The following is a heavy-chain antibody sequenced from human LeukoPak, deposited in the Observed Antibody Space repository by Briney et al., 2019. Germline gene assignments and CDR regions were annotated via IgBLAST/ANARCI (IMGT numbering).Heavy chain of an antibody. CDR1: GYSINSGYY. CDR3: ARWFGEYYYGMDV. V-gene: IGHV4-38-2*02. Sequence: SETLSLTCTVSGYSINSGYYWSWIRQPPGKRLEWIGSIYYSGSTYSNPTLKSRLTISVDTSKNQISLKLSSVTAADTAVYYCARWFGEYYYGMDVWGQGTTVTVSS. D-gene: IGHD3-10*01. J-gene: IGHJ6*02. CDR2: IYYSGST.